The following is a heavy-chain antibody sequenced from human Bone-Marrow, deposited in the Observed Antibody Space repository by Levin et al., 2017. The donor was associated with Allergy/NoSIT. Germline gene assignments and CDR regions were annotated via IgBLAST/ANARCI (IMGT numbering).Heavy chain of an antibody. CDR1: GGSISSADYY. V-gene: IGHV4-30-4*08. CDR2: IYYTGSI. J-gene: IGHJ4*02. D-gene: IGHD1-1*01. CDR3: ATSGTTGGFFEN. Sequence: SETLSLTCTVSGGSISSADYYYSWIRQSPGKGLEWIGFIYYTGSIYYNPSLSTRAFLSLDRSKNQVSLKLTSVTAADTAVYYCATSGTTGGFFENWGQGALVTVSS.